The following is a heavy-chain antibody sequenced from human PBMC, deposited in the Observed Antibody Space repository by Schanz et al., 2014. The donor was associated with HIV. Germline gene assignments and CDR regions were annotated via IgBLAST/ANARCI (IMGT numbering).Heavy chain of an antibody. D-gene: IGHD2-2*01. CDR3: ARDVAGCSGTSCYSDAFDI. Sequence: QVQLVESGGGVVQPGRSLRLSCAASGFTFSSFGMHWVRQAPGKGLEWVAVIWYDGGYKSYAESVTGRFTISRDISKNTLCLQMNSLRAEDTAVYFCARDVAGCSGTSCYSDAFDIWGQGTLVTVSS. CDR1: GFTFSSFG. J-gene: IGHJ3*02. CDR2: IWYDGGYK. V-gene: IGHV3-33*01.